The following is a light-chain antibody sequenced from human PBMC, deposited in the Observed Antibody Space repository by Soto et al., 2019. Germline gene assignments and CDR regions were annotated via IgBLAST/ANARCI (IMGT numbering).Light chain of an antibody. CDR3: QQRSNWPPLT. J-gene: IGKJ5*01. V-gene: IGKV3-11*01. CDR1: QSVSSY. CDR2: DAS. Sequence: EIVVTQSKATLSLSPGERATLSCRASQSVSSYLAWYQQKPGQAPRLLIYDASNRATGIPARFSGSGSGTDFTLTISSLEPEDFAVYYCQQRSNWPPLTFGQGTRLEIK.